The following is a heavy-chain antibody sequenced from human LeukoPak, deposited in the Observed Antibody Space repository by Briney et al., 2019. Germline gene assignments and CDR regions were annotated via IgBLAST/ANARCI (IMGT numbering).Heavy chain of an antibody. CDR1: GFTFSSYE. V-gene: IGHV3-48*03. CDR2: ISSSGSTI. D-gene: IGHD2-15*01. J-gene: IGHJ4*02. Sequence: GGSLRLSCAASGFTFSSYEMNWVRQAPGKGLEWVSYISSSGSTIYYADSVKGRFTISRDNSKNTLYLQMNSLRAEDTAVYYCAKGWSNYYFDYWGQGTLVTVSS. CDR3: AKGWSNYYFDY.